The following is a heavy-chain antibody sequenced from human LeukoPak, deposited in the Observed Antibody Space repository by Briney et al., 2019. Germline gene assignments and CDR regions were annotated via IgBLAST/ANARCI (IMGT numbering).Heavy chain of an antibody. V-gene: IGHV1-69*06. Sequence: ASVKVSCKASGGTFSSYAISWVRQAPGQGLEWMGGIIPIFGTANYAQKFQGRVTITADKSTSTAYMELSSLRSEDTAVYYCARGASSGWTNPYYYYYMDVWGKGTTVTVSS. CDR1: GGTFSSYA. CDR3: ARGASSGWTNPYYYYYMDV. J-gene: IGHJ6*03. D-gene: IGHD6-19*01. CDR2: IIPIFGTA.